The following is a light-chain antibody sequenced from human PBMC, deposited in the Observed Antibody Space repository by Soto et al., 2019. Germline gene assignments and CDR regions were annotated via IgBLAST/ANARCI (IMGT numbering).Light chain of an antibody. V-gene: IGKV3-15*01. Sequence: EIVLTQSPGTLSLSPGERTTLSCRASQSVSGDLAWYHHKPGQAPRLLIYDASTRALDTPARFAGSGAGTEFTLTISSLQSEDFAVYFCQQYNNWPITFGQGTKVDI. CDR3: QQYNNWPIT. CDR1: QSVSGD. CDR2: DAS. J-gene: IGKJ1*01.